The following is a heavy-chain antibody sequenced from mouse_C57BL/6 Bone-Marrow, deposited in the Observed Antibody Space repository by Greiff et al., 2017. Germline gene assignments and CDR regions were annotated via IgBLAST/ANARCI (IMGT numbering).Heavy chain of an antibody. J-gene: IGHJ3*01. Sequence: EVQLQQSGPVLVKPGASVKMSCKASGYTFTDYYMNWVKQSHGKSLEWIGVINPYNGGTSYNQKFKGKATLTVDKSSSTAYMELNSLTSEDSAVYYCATRDGNCWFAYWGQGTLVTVSA. CDR2: INPYNGGT. V-gene: IGHV1-19*01. CDR1: GYTFTDYY. CDR3: ATRDGNCWFAY. D-gene: IGHD2-1*01.